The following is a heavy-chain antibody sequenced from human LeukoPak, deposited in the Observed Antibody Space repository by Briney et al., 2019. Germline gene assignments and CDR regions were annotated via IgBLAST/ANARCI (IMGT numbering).Heavy chain of an antibody. CDR3: ARERYYYDSSGYLY. CDR1: GFTFSSYG. J-gene: IGHJ4*02. D-gene: IGHD3-22*01. V-gene: IGHV3-NL1*01. CDR2: IYSGGST. Sequence: PGGSLRLSCAASGFTFSSYGMHWVRQAPGKGLEWVSVIYSGGSTYYADSVKGRFTISRDNSKNTLYLQMNSLRAEDTAVYYCARERYYYDSSGYLYWGQGTLVTVSS.